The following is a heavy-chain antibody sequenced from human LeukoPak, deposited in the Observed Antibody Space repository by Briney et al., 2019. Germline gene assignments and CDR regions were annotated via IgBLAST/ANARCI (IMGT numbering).Heavy chain of an antibody. V-gene: IGHV1-58*02. D-gene: IGHD6-13*01. CDR2: IVVGGGNT. CDR3: AADTHIAAPGIDAFDI. J-gene: IGHJ3*02. CDR1: GFTFTSSA. Sequence: ASVKVSCKASGFTFTSSAMQWVRHARGQRLEWIGCIVVGGGNTNYAQKFQERVTITRDMSTSTAYMELSSLRSEDTAVYYCAADTHIAAPGIDAFDIWGQGTMVTVSS.